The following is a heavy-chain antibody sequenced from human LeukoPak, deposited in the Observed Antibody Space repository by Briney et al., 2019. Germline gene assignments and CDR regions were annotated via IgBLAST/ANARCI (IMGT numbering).Heavy chain of an antibody. CDR2: ISGSGGST. CDR1: GFTFSSYA. Sequence: SGGSLRLSCAASGFTFSSYAMTWVRQAPGKGLEWVSGISGSGGSTDYADSVKGRFTISRDNSKNTLYLQMNSLRAEDTAVYYCAKDPSAYYFDYWGQGTLVTVSS. J-gene: IGHJ4*02. V-gene: IGHV3-23*01. CDR3: AKDPSAYYFDY.